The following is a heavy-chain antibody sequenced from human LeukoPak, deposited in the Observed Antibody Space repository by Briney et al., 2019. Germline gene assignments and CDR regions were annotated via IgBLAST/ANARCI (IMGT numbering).Heavy chain of an antibody. CDR3: AMPPFYCGGDCYFDY. V-gene: IGHV3-48*03. Sequence: GGSLRLSCAASGFSFSSIAMNWVRQAPGKGLEWVSYISSSGSTIYYADSVKGRFTISRDNAKNSLYLQMNSLRAEDTAVYYCAMPPFYCGGDCYFDYWGQGTLVTVSS. D-gene: IGHD2-21*02. CDR1: GFSFSSIA. J-gene: IGHJ4*02. CDR2: ISSSGSTI.